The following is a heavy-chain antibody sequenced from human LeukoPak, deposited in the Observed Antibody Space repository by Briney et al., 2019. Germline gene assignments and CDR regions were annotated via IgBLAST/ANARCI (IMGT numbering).Heavy chain of an antibody. D-gene: IGHD3-16*01. J-gene: IGHJ3*02. CDR2: INPNSGGT. CDR1: GYTFTGYY. V-gene: IGHV1-2*02. CDR3: ARGGHYDYIFDAFDI. Sequence: ASVKVSCKASGYTFTGYYMHWVRQAPGQGLEWMGWINPNSGGTNYAQKLQGRVTMTTDTSTSTAYMELRSLRSDDTAVYYCARGGHYDYIFDAFDIWGQGTMVTVSS.